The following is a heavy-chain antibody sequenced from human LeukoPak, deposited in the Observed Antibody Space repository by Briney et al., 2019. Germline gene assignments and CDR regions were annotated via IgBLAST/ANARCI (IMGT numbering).Heavy chain of an antibody. V-gene: IGHV3-23*01. D-gene: IGHD5-18*01. CDR2: ISGSGGST. CDR1: GFTFSSYA. J-gene: IGHJ6*03. Sequence: GGSLRLSCAASGFTFSSYAMSWVRQAPGKGLEWVSAISGSGGSTYYADSVKGRFTISRDNSKNTLYLQMNSLRAEDTAVYYCAKRRNSYGFLNYYMDVWGKGTTVTVSS. CDR3: AKRRNSYGFLNYYMDV.